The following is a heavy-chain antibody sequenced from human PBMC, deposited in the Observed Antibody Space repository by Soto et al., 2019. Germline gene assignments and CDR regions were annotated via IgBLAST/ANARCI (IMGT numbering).Heavy chain of an antibody. V-gene: IGHV3-72*01. CDR1: GYTFSVHH. J-gene: IGHJ4*02. D-gene: IGHD4-17*01. CDR3: TSSRGEYRYLYF. Sequence: EVQLVESGGGLVQPGGSLRLSCAASGYTFSVHHMDWVRQAPGEGLEWVAGCRNKAYSHTTEYAASVKGRFTISRDDSESSLYPQMDSLRADDAAVYYCTSSRGEYRYLYFWGQGALVTVSS. CDR2: CRNKAYSHTT.